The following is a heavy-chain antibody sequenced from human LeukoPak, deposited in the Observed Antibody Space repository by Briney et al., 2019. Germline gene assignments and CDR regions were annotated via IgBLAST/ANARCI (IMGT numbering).Heavy chain of an antibody. Sequence: SETLSLTCAVYGGSLSGYYWTWIRHTPGKGLEWIGEINYSGNTNYNRTLKSRVTISADTSKNQFSLRLSSVTAADTAVYYCARRGTAYCRGGNCYSDKYFDYWGQGTQVTVSS. V-gene: IGHV4-34*01. D-gene: IGHD2-15*01. CDR3: ARRGTAYCRGGNCYSDKYFDY. J-gene: IGHJ4*02. CDR2: INYSGNT. CDR1: GGSLSGYY.